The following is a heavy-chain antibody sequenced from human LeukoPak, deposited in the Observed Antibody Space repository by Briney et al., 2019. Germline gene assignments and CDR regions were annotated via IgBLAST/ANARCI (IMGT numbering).Heavy chain of an antibody. CDR1: GGSIRNYF. V-gene: IGHV4-59*01. CDR2: MYYSGPA. J-gene: IGHJ5*02. Sequence: SETLSLTCTVSGGSIRNYFWSWIRQPPGKGLEWIGYMYYSGPANYNPSLKSRVSISVDTSKNQVPLKLSSVTAADTAVYYCARDGCPTGGGANCLGNGFDPWGQGTLVTVSS. D-gene: IGHD2-8*02. CDR3: ARDGCPTGGGANCLGNGFDP.